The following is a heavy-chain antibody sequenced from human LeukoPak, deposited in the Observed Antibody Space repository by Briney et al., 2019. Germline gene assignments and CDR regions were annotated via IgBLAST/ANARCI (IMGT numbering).Heavy chain of an antibody. Sequence: PGGSLRLSCAASGFTFSSYWMSWVRQAPGKGLEWVANINQDGFKKYYVDSVKGRFTISRDNIKKSVYLQMNSLRAEDTAIYYCTCAEGFGELSFSFDYWGQGAQVTVSS. CDR1: GFTFSSYW. D-gene: IGHD3-10*01. CDR2: INQDGFKK. J-gene: IGHJ4*02. V-gene: IGHV3-7*01. CDR3: TCAEGFGELSFSFDY.